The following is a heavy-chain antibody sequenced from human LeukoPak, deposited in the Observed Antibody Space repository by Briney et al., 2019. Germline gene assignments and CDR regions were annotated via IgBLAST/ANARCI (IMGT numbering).Heavy chain of an antibody. J-gene: IGHJ4*02. V-gene: IGHV3-20*04. D-gene: IGHD6-13*01. CDR3: AARDSSSWYRRDY. CDR2: INWNGRRT. Sequence: PGGSLRLSCATSGFTFDDYGMSWVRQAPGKGLEWVSDINWNGRRTGYADSVKGRFTISRDNAKNSLYLQMNSLRAEDTAVYYCAARDSSSWYRRDYWGQGTLVTVSS. CDR1: GFTFDDYG.